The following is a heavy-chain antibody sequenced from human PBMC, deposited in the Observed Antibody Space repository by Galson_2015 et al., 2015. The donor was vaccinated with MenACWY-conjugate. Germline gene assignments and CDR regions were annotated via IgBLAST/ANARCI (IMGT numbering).Heavy chain of an antibody. J-gene: IGHJ3*02. CDR2: ISPSSGDT. CDR3: ARAERGEVASPGGFHDAFHI. V-gene: IGHV3-11*06. Sequence: SLRLSCAASGFTFTDYYMSWFRQAPGKGLEYISYISPSSGDTQYAESVKGRFTISRDNAKNSLYLQMDSLRVEDTAVYYCARAERGEVASPGGFHDAFHIWGQGTVVTVSS. D-gene: IGHD3-16*01. CDR1: GFTFTDYY.